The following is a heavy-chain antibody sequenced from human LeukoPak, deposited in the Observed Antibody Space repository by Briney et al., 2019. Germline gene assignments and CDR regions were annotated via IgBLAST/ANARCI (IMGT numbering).Heavy chain of an antibody. J-gene: IGHJ6*03. Sequence: ASVKVSCKASGYTFTGYYMHWVRQAPGQGFEWMGWINPNSGGKNYAQKFQGRVTMTRDTSISTAYMELSRLRSDDTAVYYCATLGVVTHFYYYYYMDVWGKGTTVTVSS. CDR2: INPNSGGK. CDR3: ATLGVVTHFYYYYYMDV. CDR1: GYTFTGYY. D-gene: IGHD3-3*01. V-gene: IGHV1-2*02.